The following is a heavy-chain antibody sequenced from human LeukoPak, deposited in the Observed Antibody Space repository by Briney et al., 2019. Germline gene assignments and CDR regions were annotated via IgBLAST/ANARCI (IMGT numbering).Heavy chain of an antibody. CDR1: GGSISSYY. D-gene: IGHD3-22*01. V-gene: IGHV4-59*01. Sequence: SETLSLTCTVSGGSISSYYWSWIRQPPGKGLEWIGYIYYSGSTNYNPSLKSRVTTSVDTSKNQFSLKLSSVTAADTAVYYCARTYYYDSSGYHLDYWGQGTLVTVSS. CDR2: IYYSGST. J-gene: IGHJ4*02. CDR3: ARTYYYDSSGYHLDY.